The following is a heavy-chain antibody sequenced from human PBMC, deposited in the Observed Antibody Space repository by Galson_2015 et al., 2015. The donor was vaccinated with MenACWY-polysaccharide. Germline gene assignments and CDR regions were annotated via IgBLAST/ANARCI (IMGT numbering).Heavy chain of an antibody. D-gene: IGHD3-10*01. CDR1: GFTFSSYA. J-gene: IGHJ6*02. V-gene: IGHV3-23*01. Sequence: SLRLSCAASGFTFSSYAMTWVRQAPGKGLEWVSTISASGRSTFYADSVKGRFTISRDNSKNTLYLQLNSLRAEDTAVYYCAKDRGSGSYNRDYYNYFGMDVWGQGTTVTVSS. CDR3: AKDRGSGSYNRDYYNYFGMDV. CDR2: ISASGRST.